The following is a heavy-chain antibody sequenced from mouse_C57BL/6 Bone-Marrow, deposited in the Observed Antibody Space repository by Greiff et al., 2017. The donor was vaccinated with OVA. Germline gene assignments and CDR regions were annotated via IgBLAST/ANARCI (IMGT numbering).Heavy chain of an antibody. CDR2: SRNKANDYTT. V-gene: IGHV7-1*01. Sequence: EVHLVESGGGLVQSGRSLRLSCATSGFTFSDFYMEWVRQAPGKGLEWIAASRNKANDYTTEYSASVKGRFIVSRDTSQSILYLQMNALRAEDTAIYYCARDGGGYAMDYWGQGTSVTVSS. J-gene: IGHJ4*01. CDR1: GFTFSDFY. CDR3: ARDGGGYAMDY.